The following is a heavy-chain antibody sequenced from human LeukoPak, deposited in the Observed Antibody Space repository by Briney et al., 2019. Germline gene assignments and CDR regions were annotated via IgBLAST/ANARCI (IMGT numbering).Heavy chain of an antibody. J-gene: IGHJ6*02. D-gene: IGHD2-2*01. CDR2: MNPNSGNT. CDR3: ARAVYCSSTSCRYYYYGMDV. V-gene: IGHV1-8*01. Sequence: ASVKVSCKASGYTFTSYDINWVRQATGQGLEWMGWMNPNSGNTGYAQKFQGRVTMTRNTSISTAYMELSSLRSENTAVYYCARAVYCSSTSCRYYYYGMDVWGQGTTVTVSS. CDR1: GYTFTSYD.